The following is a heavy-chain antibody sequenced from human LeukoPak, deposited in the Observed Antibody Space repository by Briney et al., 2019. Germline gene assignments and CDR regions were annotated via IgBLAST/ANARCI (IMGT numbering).Heavy chain of an antibody. CDR3: ARDGELSRWFDP. Sequence: SETLSHTCTVSGGSISSSSYYWGWIRQPPGKGLEWIGSIYYSGSTYYNPSLKSRVTISVDTSKNQFSLKLSSVTAADTAVYYCARDGELSRWFDPWGQGTLVTVSS. CDR2: IYYSGST. D-gene: IGHD1-7*01. CDR1: GGSISSSSYY. V-gene: IGHV4-39*07. J-gene: IGHJ5*02.